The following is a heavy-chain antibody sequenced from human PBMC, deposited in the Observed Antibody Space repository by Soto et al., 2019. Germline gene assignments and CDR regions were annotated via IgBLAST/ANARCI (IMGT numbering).Heavy chain of an antibody. CDR1: GYSFTSYW. D-gene: IGHD6-19*01. Sequence: PGESLKISCKGSGYSFTSYWISWVRQMPGKGLEWMGRIDPSDSYTNSSPSFQGHVTISADKSISTAYLQWSSLKASDTAMYYCATRYSSGSNPDFDYWGQGALVTVSS. CDR2: IDPSDSYT. J-gene: IGHJ4*02. CDR3: ATRYSSGSNPDFDY. V-gene: IGHV5-10-1*01.